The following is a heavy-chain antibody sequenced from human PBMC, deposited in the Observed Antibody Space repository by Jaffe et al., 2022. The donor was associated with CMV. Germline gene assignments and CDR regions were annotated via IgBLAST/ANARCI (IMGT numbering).Heavy chain of an antibody. CDR1: GFTFGDYA. CDR3: TSYSSGWYGTLWEDY. Sequence: EVQLVESGGGLVQPGRSLRLSCTASGFTFGDYAMSWVRQAPGKGLEWVGFIRSKAYGGTTEYAASVKGRFTISRDDSKSIAYLQMNSLKTEDTAVYYCTSYSSGWYGTLWEDYWGQGTLVTVSS. CDR2: IRSKAYGGTT. J-gene: IGHJ4*02. V-gene: IGHV3-49*04. D-gene: IGHD6-19*01.